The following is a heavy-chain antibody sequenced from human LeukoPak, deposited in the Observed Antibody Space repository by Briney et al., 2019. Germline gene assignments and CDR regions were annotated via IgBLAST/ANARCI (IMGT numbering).Heavy chain of an antibody. CDR2: MYISGST. J-gene: IGHJ4*02. Sequence: SETLSLTCTVSGASISSFHWSWIRQSAGKGLEWIGRMYISGSTKYNPSLKSRVTMSVDTSKNQFSLKLSSVTAADTAVYYCARCEYGDYYKFDYWGQGTLVTVSS. CDR1: GASISSFH. D-gene: IGHD4-17*01. V-gene: IGHV4-4*07. CDR3: ARCEYGDYYKFDY.